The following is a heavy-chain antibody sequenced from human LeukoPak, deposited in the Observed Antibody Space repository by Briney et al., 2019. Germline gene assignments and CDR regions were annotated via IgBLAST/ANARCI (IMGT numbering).Heavy chain of an antibody. CDR3: XXXSGDSSGYPXFXY. D-gene: IGHD3-22*01. V-gene: IGHV3-30-3*01. CDR2: ISXXGXNX. CDR1: XXXXXXYX. J-gene: IGHJ4*02. Sequence: GRSLRLXCAXXXXXXXXYXXXXXXXAXGXGLEWVAVISXXGXNXYXXXSXKGRFTISRDNSKXTLYLQMNSLRAEDTAVYXXXXXSGDSSGYPXFXYWXXGTLVTVSS.